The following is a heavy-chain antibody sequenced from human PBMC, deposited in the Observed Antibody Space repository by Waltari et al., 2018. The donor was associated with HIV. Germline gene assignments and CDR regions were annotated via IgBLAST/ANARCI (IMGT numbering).Heavy chain of an antibody. Sequence: QVQLVQSGAEVKKPGASVKVSCKASGYTFNSYDINWVRQATGQGLECMGWMNPNRGNTGYAQKFQGRVTMTRNTAISTAYMELSSLRSEDTAVYYCARSTVSHVVVDPWGQGTLVTVSS. CDR2: MNPNRGNT. CDR3: ARSTVSHVVVDP. CDR1: GYTFNSYD. D-gene: IGHD4-17*01. V-gene: IGHV1-8*01. J-gene: IGHJ5*02.